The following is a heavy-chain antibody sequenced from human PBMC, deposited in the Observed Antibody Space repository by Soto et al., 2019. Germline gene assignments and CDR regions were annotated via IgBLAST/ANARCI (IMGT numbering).Heavy chain of an antibody. J-gene: IGHJ3*02. Sequence: GASVKGSCTASEKTFSTHSLHRVRKAPGQGLEWMRVINPTTTTTTDAQKFQGRVTMTRDTSTSTVFLELSSPRSGDTAVYYCARDLYSTSWYVRAFDMWGQGTMVTVSS. CDR1: EKTFSTHS. CDR3: ARDLYSTSWYVRAFDM. D-gene: IGHD6-13*01. CDR2: INPTTTTT. V-gene: IGHV1-46*03.